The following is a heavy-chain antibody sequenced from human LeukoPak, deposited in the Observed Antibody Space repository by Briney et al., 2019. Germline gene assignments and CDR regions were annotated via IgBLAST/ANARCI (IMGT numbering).Heavy chain of an antibody. CDR3: ARARGCFDC. D-gene: IGHD6-19*01. J-gene: IGHJ4*02. Sequence: GGSLRLSCAASGFTFSNYWMTWVRQTPAKGLEWVANIGPDGNEIYYVDSVRGRFTISRDNAENSLYLQMNSLRAEDTAFYYCARARGCFDCWGQGTLVTVSS. CDR2: IGPDGNEI. CDR1: GFTFSNYW. V-gene: IGHV3-7*01.